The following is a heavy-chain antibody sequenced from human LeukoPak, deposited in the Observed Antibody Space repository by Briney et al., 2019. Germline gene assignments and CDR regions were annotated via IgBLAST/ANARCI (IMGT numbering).Heavy chain of an antibody. CDR2: INPNSGGT. CDR3: ARDSIPRYSSSYPSFDC. CDR1: GYTFTSYG. Sequence: GASVKVSCKASGYTFTSYGISWVRQAPGQGLEWMGWINPNSGGTNYAQKFQGRVTMTRDTSISTAYMELSRLRSDDTAVYYCARDSIPRYSSSYPSFDCWGQGTLVTVSS. J-gene: IGHJ4*02. D-gene: IGHD6-6*01. V-gene: IGHV1-2*02.